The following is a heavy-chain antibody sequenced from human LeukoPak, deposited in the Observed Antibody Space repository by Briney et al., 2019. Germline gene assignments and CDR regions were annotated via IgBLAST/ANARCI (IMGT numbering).Heavy chain of an antibody. CDR2: ISSSGSTI. CDR3: ARDHPLCSSPNCYPHGFDY. CDR1: GFTFSSYE. V-gene: IGHV3-48*03. D-gene: IGHD2-2*01. Sequence: GGSLRLSCAASGFTFSSYEMNWVRQAPGKGLEWVSYISSSGSTIYYADSVKGRFTISRDNAKNSLYLQMNSLRAEDTAVYYCARDHPLCSSPNCYPHGFDYWGQGTLVTVSS. J-gene: IGHJ4*02.